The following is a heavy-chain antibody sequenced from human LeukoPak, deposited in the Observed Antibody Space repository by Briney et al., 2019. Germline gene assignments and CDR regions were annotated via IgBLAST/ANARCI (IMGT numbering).Heavy chain of an antibody. D-gene: IGHD3-22*01. CDR3: ARDDSHGYHFFDS. V-gene: IGHV3-21*01. J-gene: IGHJ4*02. CDR1: GFTFSSYS. Sequence: GGSLRVSCAASGFTFSSYSMNWIRQTPGKGLEWVSSISGSGEFIYYVDSVRGRFTISRDYGKNSLYLQMNSLSPEDTAVYYCARDDSHGYHFFDSWGQGTLVTVSS. CDR2: ISGSGEFI.